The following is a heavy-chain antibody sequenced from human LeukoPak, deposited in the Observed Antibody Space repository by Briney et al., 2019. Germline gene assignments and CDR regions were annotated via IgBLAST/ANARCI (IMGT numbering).Heavy chain of an antibody. CDR3: ARDDDSRYYYYYMDV. CDR1: GFTFSSYW. Sequence: GGSLRLPCAASGFTFSSYWMHWVRQAPGKGLVWVSRINSDGSSTSYADSVKGRFTISRDNAKNTLYLQMNSLRAEDTAVYYCARDDDSRYYYYYMDVWGKGTTVTVSS. J-gene: IGHJ6*03. CDR2: INSDGSST. V-gene: IGHV3-74*01. D-gene: IGHD2-21*02.